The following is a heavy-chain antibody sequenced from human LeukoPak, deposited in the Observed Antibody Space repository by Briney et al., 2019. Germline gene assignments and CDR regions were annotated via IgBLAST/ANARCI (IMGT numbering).Heavy chain of an antibody. V-gene: IGHV5-51*01. Sequence: GESLKISCKGSGYSFTSYWIGWGRQMPGKGLEWMWIIYPGDSDTRYSPSFQGQVTISADKSISTAYLQWSSLKASDTAMYYCAIPTYYYDSSGYYLGYWGQGTLVTVSS. CDR1: GYSFTSYW. J-gene: IGHJ4*02. CDR3: AIPTYYYDSSGYYLGY. CDR2: IYPGDSDT. D-gene: IGHD3-22*01.